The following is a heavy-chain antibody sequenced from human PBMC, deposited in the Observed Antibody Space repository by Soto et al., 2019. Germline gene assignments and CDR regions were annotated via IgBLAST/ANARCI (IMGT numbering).Heavy chain of an antibody. J-gene: IGHJ6*02. CDR3: ARDRWGWEKGGYPHSNGMIV. V-gene: IGHV3-53*02. CDR2: IYGGGDT. D-gene: IGHD5-12*01. Sequence: EEQLVETGGKLVQPGGSLRLSCVVSGFTVSSNYMSWVRQAPGGGLEWVSSIYGGGDTFYADSVKGRFTISKDSSQNTLYLQMRSLKADDSAVYYYARDRWGWEKGGYPHSNGMIVWGQGTTVTVSS. CDR1: GFTVSSNY.